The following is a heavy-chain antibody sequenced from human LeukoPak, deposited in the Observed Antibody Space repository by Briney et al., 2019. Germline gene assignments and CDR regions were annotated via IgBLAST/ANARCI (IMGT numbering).Heavy chain of an antibody. Sequence: GESLKISCKGSGYSLTSYWIGWVRQMPGKGLEWMGIIYPGDSDTRYSPSFQGQVTISADKSISTAYLQWSSLKASDTAMYYCARLVRPTGILTAPLDYWGQGTLVTVSS. CDR3: ARLVRPTGILTAPLDY. CDR2: IYPGDSDT. D-gene: IGHD2/OR15-2a*01. J-gene: IGHJ4*02. V-gene: IGHV5-51*01. CDR1: GYSLTSYW.